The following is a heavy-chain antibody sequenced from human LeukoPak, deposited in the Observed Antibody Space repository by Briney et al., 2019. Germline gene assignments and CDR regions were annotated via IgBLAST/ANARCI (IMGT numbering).Heavy chain of an antibody. V-gene: IGHV4-38-2*01. CDR2: IYHSGST. CDR3: ASGYCTNGVCYEDAFDI. CDR1: GYSISSGYY. D-gene: IGHD2-8*01. Sequence: SETLSLTCAVSGYSISSGYYWGWIRQPPGKGLQWIGSIYHSGSTYYNPSLKSRVTISVDTSKNQFSLKLSSVTAADTAVYYCASGYCTNGVCYEDAFDIWGQGTMVTVSS. J-gene: IGHJ3*02.